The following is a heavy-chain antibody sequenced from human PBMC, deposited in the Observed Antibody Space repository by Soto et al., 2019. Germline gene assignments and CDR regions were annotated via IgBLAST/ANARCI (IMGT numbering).Heavy chain of an antibody. Sequence: SETLSLTCTVSGGSISSGGYYWSWIRQHPGKGLEWIGYIYYSGSTYYNPSLKSRVTISVDTSKNQFSLKLSSVTAADTAVYYCARLHGYCISSSCHGHYAMDVWGQGTTVTVSS. CDR3: ARLHGYCISSSCHGHYAMDV. CDR2: IYYSGST. J-gene: IGHJ6*02. CDR1: GGSISSGGYY. D-gene: IGHD2-2*01. V-gene: IGHV4-31*03.